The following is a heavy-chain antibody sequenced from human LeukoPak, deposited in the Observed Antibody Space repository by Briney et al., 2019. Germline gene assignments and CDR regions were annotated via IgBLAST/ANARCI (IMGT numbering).Heavy chain of an antibody. CDR2: ISWNSGSI. J-gene: IGHJ4*02. CDR1: GFTFDDYA. Sequence: QPGGSLRLSCAASGFTFDDYAMHWVRQAPGKGLEWVSGISWNSGSIGYADSVKGRFTISRDNAKNSLYLQMNSLRAEDTALYYCAKVSGDWGQGTLVTVSS. V-gene: IGHV3-9*01. CDR3: AKVSGD. D-gene: IGHD1-14*01.